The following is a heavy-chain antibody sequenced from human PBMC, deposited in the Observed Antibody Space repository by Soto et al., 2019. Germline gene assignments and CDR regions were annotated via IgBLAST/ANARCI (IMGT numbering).Heavy chain of an antibody. J-gene: IGHJ6*02. CDR3: ARLLNSGYHTHFYCGMDV. CDR1: GYTFHNFG. D-gene: IGHD5-12*01. Sequence: QVELEQSGVEVKQPGASVKVTCKASGYTFHNFGISWLRQAPGQGLEWMGWISTYNDDSNYAQKFQSRVTKTTDMSTSTASMELRSLRPDDTAVYYCARLLNSGYHTHFYCGMDVWGQGTTVTVSS. V-gene: IGHV1-18*01. CDR2: ISTYNDDS.